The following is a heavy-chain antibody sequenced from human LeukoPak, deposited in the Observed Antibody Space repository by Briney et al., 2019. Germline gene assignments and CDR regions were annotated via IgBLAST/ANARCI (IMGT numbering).Heavy chain of an antibody. V-gene: IGHV3-53*01. CDR1: GFTVSSSY. CDR3: ASSPRWGQLRFDY. Sequence: GGSLRLSCAASGFTVSSSYMSWVRQAPGKGLEWVSLIYSAGSTNYADSVKGRFTISRDNAKNSLYLQMNSLRAEDTAVYYCASSPRWGQLRFDYWGQGTLVTVSS. CDR2: IYSAGST. D-gene: IGHD5-18*01. J-gene: IGHJ4*02.